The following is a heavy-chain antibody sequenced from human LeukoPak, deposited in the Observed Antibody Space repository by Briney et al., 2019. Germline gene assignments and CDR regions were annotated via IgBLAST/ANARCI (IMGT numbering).Heavy chain of an antibody. CDR2: INPSGGST. CDR3: AREDTMVRGVILRMGFDY. J-gene: IGHJ4*02. CDR1: GYTFTSYY. D-gene: IGHD3-10*01. Sequence: ASVKVSCKASGYTFTSYYMHWVRQPPGQGLEWMGIINPSGGSTSYAQKFQGRVTMTRDTSTSTVYMELSSLRSEDTAVYYCAREDTMVRGVILRMGFDYWGQGTLVTVSS. V-gene: IGHV1-46*01.